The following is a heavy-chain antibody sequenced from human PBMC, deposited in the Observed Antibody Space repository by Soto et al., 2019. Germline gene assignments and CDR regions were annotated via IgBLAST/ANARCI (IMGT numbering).Heavy chain of an antibody. CDR1: GGTFSSYA. V-gene: IGHV1-69*06. D-gene: IGHD3-3*01. Sequence: QVQLVQSGAEVKKPGSSVKVSCKASGGTFSSYAISWVRQAPGQGLEWMGGIIPIFGTANYAQKFQGRVTITAEKSTSTAYMELSSLRSEDTAVYYCASLGNFWSGYYEFVPAPWGQGTLVTVSS. CDR2: IIPIFGTA. CDR3: ASLGNFWSGYYEFVPAP. J-gene: IGHJ5*02.